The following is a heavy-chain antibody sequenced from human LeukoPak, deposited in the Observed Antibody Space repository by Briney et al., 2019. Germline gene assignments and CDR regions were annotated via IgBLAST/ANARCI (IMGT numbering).Heavy chain of an antibody. V-gene: IGHV1-24*01. CDR1: GYTLTELS. J-gene: IGHJ6*03. CDR2: FDPEDGET. D-gene: IGHD1-7*01. Sequence: ASVKVSCKVSGYTLTELSMHWVRQAPGKGLEWMGGFDPEDGETIYAQKFQGRVTMTEDTSTDTAYMELSSLRSEDTAVYYCATESGTNYYMDVWGKGTTVTVSS. CDR3: ATESGTNYYMDV.